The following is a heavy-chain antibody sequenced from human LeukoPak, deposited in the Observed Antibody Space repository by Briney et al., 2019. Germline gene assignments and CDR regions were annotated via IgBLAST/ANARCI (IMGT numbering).Heavy chain of an antibody. D-gene: IGHD4-17*01. V-gene: IGHV4-30-4*01. J-gene: IGHJ3*02. Sequence: PSETLSLTCTVSGGSISSGDYYWSWIRQPPGKGLEWIGYIYYSGSTYYNPSLKSRVTISVDTSKNQFSLKLSSVTAADTAVHYCARGNYGVDPNAFDIWGQGTMVTVSS. CDR1: GGSISSGDYY. CDR3: ARGNYGVDPNAFDI. CDR2: IYYSGST.